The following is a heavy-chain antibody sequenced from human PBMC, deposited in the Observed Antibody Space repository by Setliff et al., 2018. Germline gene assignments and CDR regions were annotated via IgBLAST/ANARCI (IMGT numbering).Heavy chain of an antibody. J-gene: IGHJ4*02. D-gene: IGHD6-19*01. CDR1: GFNFSSYA. V-gene: IGHV3-30-3*01. CDR2: ISYDGTNK. CDR3: AREKPRSGLDY. Sequence: LRLSCEGSGFNFSSYAMHWVRQAPGKGLQWVAVISYDGTNKYYADSVKGRFIISRDNSNNTLYLQMNILRAEDTAVYYCAREKPRSGLDYWGQGTLVTVSS.